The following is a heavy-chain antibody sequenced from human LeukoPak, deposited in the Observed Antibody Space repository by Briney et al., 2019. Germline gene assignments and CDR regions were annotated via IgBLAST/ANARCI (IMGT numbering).Heavy chain of an antibody. CDR1: GGSISSGGYY. D-gene: IGHD5-18*01. V-gene: IGHV4-61*08. Sequence: SQTLSLTCTVSGGSISSGGYYWSWIRQHPGKGLEWIGYIYYSGSTNYNPSLKSRVTISVDTSKNQFSLKLSSVTAADTAVYYCARRSSDWVDTAMVTPNYYFDYWGQGTLVTVSS. J-gene: IGHJ4*02. CDR3: ARRSSDWVDTAMVTPNYYFDY. CDR2: IYYSGST.